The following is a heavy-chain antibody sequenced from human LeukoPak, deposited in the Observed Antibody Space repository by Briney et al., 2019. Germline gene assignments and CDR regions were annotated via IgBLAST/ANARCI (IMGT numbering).Heavy chain of an antibody. D-gene: IGHD3-22*01. CDR1: GGSISSSIYY. J-gene: IGHJ5*02. Sequence: SETLSLTCTVSGGSISSSIYYWGWIRQPPGKGLEWIGSIYHSGSTYYNPSLKSRVTISVDTSKNQFSLKLSSVTAADTAVYYCATLPYYYDTSVYYPWGQGTLVTVSS. CDR3: ATLPYYYDTSVYYP. V-gene: IGHV4-39*01. CDR2: IYHSGST.